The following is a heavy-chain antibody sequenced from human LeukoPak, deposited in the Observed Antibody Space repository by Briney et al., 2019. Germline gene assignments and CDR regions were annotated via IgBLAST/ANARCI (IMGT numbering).Heavy chain of an antibody. CDR2: INPNSGGT. V-gene: IGHV1-2*02. D-gene: IGHD2-2*01. Sequence: ASVKVSCKASGYTFTGYYMHWVRQAHGQGLEWMGWINPNSGGTNYAQKFQGRVTMTRDTSISTAYMELSRLRSDDTAVYYCAREEFPSSTGLYRDYWGQGTLVTVSS. J-gene: IGHJ4*02. CDR3: AREEFPSSTGLYRDY. CDR1: GYTFTGYY.